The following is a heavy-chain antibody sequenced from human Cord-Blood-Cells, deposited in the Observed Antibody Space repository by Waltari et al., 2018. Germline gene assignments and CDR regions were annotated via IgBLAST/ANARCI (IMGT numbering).Heavy chain of an antibody. Sequence: QVQLQESGPGLVKPSQTLSLTCTVSGGSISSGAYYWSWIRQPPGQGLEWIGYIYYSGSTYYNPSLKSRVTISVDTSKNQFSLKLSSVTAADTAVYYCARASGSYYHDAFDIWGQGTMVTVSS. CDR1: GGSISSGAYY. CDR3: ARASGSYYHDAFDI. CDR2: IYYSGST. D-gene: IGHD3-10*01. V-gene: IGHV4-30-4*01. J-gene: IGHJ3*02.